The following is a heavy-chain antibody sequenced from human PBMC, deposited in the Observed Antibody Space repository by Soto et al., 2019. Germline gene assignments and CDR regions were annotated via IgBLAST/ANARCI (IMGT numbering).Heavy chain of an antibody. D-gene: IGHD3-10*01. CDR3: ARVGGQLFGDHGMDV. V-gene: IGHV1-69*01. CDR2: IIPMFGIT. Sequence: QVQLVQSGAEVKKPGSSVKVSCKASGGTFSSYAISWVRQAPGQGVEWMGGIIPMFGITKYVQKFQGRVTITADESTSTAYMELSSLRSEDTAVYYCARVGGQLFGDHGMDVWGQGTTVTVSS. CDR1: GGTFSSYA. J-gene: IGHJ6*02.